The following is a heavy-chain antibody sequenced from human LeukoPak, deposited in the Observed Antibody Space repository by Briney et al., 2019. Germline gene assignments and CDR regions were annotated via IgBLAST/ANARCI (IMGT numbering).Heavy chain of an antibody. Sequence: GGSLRLSCAVSGITFSNYAITWVPQTPGKGLEWVSAIRGSGGTTYYADSVKGRLTLSRDNSTNTGYLQMNSLRAENTALYYCAKNSCLSPPHISNPTDYWGQGTLVT. CDR2: IRGSGGTT. CDR3: AKNSCLSPPHISNPTDY. D-gene: IGHD3-16*02. CDR1: GITFSNYA. J-gene: IGHJ4*02. V-gene: IGHV3-23*01.